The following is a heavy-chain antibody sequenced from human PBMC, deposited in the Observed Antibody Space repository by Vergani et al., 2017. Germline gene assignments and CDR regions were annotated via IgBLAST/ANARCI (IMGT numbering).Heavy chain of an antibody. CDR2: IYSGGSST. CDR3: AEDGLGDTRTNWFDP. V-gene: IGHV3-23*03. D-gene: IGHD2-21*02. CDR1: GFTFSSYA. Sequence: EVQLLESGGGLVQPGGSLRLSCAASGFTFSSYAMSWVRQAPGKGLEWVSVIYSGGSSTYYADSVKGRFTISRDNSKNTLYLQMNSLRAEDTAVYYCAEDGLGDTRTNWFDPWGQGTLVTVSS. J-gene: IGHJ5*02.